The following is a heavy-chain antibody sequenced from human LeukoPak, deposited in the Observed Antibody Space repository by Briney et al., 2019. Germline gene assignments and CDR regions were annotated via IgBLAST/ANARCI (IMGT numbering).Heavy chain of an antibody. V-gene: IGHV1-2*02. J-gene: IGHJ4*02. CDR2: INPDSGAT. Sequence: ASVKVSCKASGYTFTDFYIHWVRQAPGQGLEWMGWINPDSGATNYAQEFQGRVTTTRDTSISTAYMEMSSLRSDATAAYYCVRGPTAITLYYFDCWGQGTLVTVSS. CDR1: GYTFTDFY. D-gene: IGHD4-23*01. CDR3: VRGPTAITLYYFDC.